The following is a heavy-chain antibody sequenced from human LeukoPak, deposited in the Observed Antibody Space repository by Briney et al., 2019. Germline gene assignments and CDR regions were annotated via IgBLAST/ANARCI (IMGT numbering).Heavy chain of an antibody. Sequence: GGSLRLSCTASGFTFGDYAMSWFRQAPGKGLEWVGRIKSKTDGGTTDYAAPVKGRFTISRDDSKNTLYLQMNSLKTEDTAVYYCTTVYYDFWSGYGPYDYWGQGTLVTVSS. CDR3: TTVYYDFWSGYGPYDY. J-gene: IGHJ4*02. CDR1: GFTFGDYA. V-gene: IGHV3-15*01. CDR2: IKSKTDGGTT. D-gene: IGHD3-3*01.